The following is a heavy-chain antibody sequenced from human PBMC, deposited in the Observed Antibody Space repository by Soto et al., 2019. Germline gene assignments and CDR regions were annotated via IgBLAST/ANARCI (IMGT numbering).Heavy chain of an antibody. CDR2: MKPNSGNT. CDR1: GYTFTSYD. V-gene: IGHV1-8*01. D-gene: IGHD3-9*01. Sequence: QVQLVQSGAEVKKPGASVKVSCKASGYTFTSYDINWVRQATGQGLEWMGWMKPNSGNTGYAQKFQGRVTMTRNTSISTAYMELSSLRSEDTAVYYCARGRHYDILTGYSDFDYWGQGTLVTVSS. J-gene: IGHJ4*02. CDR3: ARGRHYDILTGYSDFDY.